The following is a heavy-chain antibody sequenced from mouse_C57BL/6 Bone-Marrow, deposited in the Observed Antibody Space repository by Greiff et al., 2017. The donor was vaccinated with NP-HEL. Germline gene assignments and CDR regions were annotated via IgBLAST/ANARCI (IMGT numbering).Heavy chain of an antibody. CDR3: ARDEIYYYGSSYPYYYAMDY. V-gene: IGHV1-81*01. CDR1: GYTFTSYG. Sequence: VHLVESGAELARPGASVKLSCKASGYTFTSYGISWVKQRTGQGLEWIGEIYPRSGNTYYNEKFKGKATLTADKSSSTAYMELRSLTSEDSAVYFCARDEIYYYGSSYPYYYAMDYWGQGTSVTVSS. D-gene: IGHD1-1*01. CDR2: IYPRSGNT. J-gene: IGHJ4*01.